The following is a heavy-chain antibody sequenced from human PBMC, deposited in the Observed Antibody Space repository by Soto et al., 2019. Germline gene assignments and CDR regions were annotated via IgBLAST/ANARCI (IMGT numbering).Heavy chain of an antibody. D-gene: IGHD2-15*01. Sequence: QVQLQESGPGVVKPSQTLSLTCSVSGVSITSGYSYWNWIRQSPGKSPEWLGYIYPYNERTYHSPSLKGRLAISGDTSRNQLSLTLTSVTDADTAVYFCARGSRYPVGAAPGWVDPWGQGTLVIVSS. CDR2: IYPYNERT. CDR3: ARGSRYPVGAAPGWVDP. V-gene: IGHV4-30-4*01. J-gene: IGHJ5*02. CDR1: GVSITSGYSY.